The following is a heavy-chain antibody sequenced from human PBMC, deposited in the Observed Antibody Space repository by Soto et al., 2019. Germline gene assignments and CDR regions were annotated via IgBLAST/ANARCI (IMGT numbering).Heavy chain of an antibody. CDR1: GFTFSSYG. J-gene: IGHJ3*02. Sequence: GGSLRLSCAASGFTFSSYGMHWVRQAPGKGLEWVAVIWYDGSNKYYADSVKGRFTISRDNSKNTLYLQMNSLRAEDTAVYYCARERYCSGGSCRDAFDIWGQGTMVTVSS. V-gene: IGHV3-33*01. D-gene: IGHD2-15*01. CDR2: IWYDGSNK. CDR3: ARERYCSGGSCRDAFDI.